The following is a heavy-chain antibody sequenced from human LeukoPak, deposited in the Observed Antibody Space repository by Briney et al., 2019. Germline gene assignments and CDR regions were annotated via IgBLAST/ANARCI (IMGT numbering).Heavy chain of an antibody. Sequence: SETLSLTCGVYGGSFSGYYWSWIRQPPGKGLEWIGEINHSGSTNYNPSLKSRVTISVDTSKNQFSLKLSSVTAADTAVYYYARGVHRRRTKPQFDPWGQGTLVTVS. CDR1: GGSFSGYY. D-gene: IGHD1-1*01. CDR2: INHSGST. CDR3: ARGVHRRRTKPQFDP. J-gene: IGHJ5*02. V-gene: IGHV4-34*01.